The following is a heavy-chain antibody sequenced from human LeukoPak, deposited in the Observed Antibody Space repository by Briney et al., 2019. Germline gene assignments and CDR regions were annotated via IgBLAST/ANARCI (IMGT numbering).Heavy chain of an antibody. V-gene: IGHV4-34*01. CDR3: ARVAYSSSWYGEYYYYYYMDV. Sequence: SETLSLTCAVYGGSFSGYYWSWIRQPPGKGLEWIGEINHSGSTNYNPSLKSRVTISVDTSKNQFSLKLSSVTAADTAVYYCARVAYSSSWYGEYYYYYYMDVWGKGTTVTVSS. J-gene: IGHJ6*03. CDR1: GGSFSGYY. D-gene: IGHD6-13*01. CDR2: INHSGST.